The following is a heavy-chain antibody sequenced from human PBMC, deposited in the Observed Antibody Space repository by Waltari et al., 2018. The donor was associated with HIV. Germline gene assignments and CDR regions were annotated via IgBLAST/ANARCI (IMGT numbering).Heavy chain of an antibody. CDR3: TRANGPSDY. J-gene: IGHJ4*02. V-gene: IGHV3-21*06. CDR2: ITSRGSFI. Sequence: EVQIVQSGGGLVKPGLSLRISCHVSGFMYIFYSMNWVRQSPGKGREWVSAITSRGSFIYYSDSVKGRFTVARDNANNSLYLQMNKLRDDDTAVYFCTRANGPSDYWGQGVLVTVSS. D-gene: IGHD2-8*01. CDR1: GFMYIFYS.